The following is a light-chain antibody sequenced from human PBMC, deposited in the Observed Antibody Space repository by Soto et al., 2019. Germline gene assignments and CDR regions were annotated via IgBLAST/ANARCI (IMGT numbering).Light chain of an antibody. CDR3: QQRSNWPLT. CDR1: QSVSSY. CDR2: DAS. Sequence: EIVLTQSQATLSLSPGERATLSCRASQSVSSYLVWYQQKPGQAPRLLIYDASNRATGIPARFSGSGSGTDFTLTISSLEPEDFAVYYCQQRSNWPLTFGPGTKVDIK. J-gene: IGKJ3*01. V-gene: IGKV3-11*01.